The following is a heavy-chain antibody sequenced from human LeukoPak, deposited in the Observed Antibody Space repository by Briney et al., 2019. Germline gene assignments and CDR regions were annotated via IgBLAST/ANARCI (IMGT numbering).Heavy chain of an antibody. CDR1: GFTFSSYA. V-gene: IGHV3-23*01. D-gene: IGHD6-19*01. CDR2: MSGGGGST. CDR3: AKTSSGWYPFDY. J-gene: IGHJ4*02. Sequence: GGSLRLSCAASGFTFSSYAMSWVRQAPGKGLEWVSGMSGGGGSTYYADSVKGRFTISRDNSKNTLYLQMNSLRAEDTAIYYCAKTSSGWYPFDYWGQGTPVTVSS.